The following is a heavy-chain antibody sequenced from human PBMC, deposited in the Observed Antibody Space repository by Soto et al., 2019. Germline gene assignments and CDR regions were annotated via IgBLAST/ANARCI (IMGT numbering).Heavy chain of an antibody. CDR3: ARDLVAVSGGVYSSSSGGYFFDF. J-gene: IGHJ4*02. V-gene: IGHV3-11*01. D-gene: IGHD6-6*01. CDR2: ISNSGRTL. CDR1: GFTFSDYY. Sequence: QVQLVESGGGLVKPGGSLRLSCAASGFTFSDYYMSWIRQAPGKGLEWVSYISNSGRTLYYADSMKGRFTISRDNAKYSLYLQMNSLRSEDTAVYYCARDLVAVSGGVYSSSSGGYFFDFWGQGTLVTVSS.